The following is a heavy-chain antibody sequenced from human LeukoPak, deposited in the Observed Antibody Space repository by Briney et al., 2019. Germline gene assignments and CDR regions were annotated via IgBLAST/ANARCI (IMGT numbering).Heavy chain of an antibody. Sequence: PSETLSLTCTVSGGSISSSSYYWGWIRQPPGKGLEWIGSIYYSGSTYYNPSLKSRVTISVDTSKNQFSLKLSSVTAADTAAYYCARLGSGIYVNVNNWFDPWGQGTLVTVSS. J-gene: IGHJ5*02. CDR2: IYYSGST. V-gene: IGHV4-39*01. D-gene: IGHD3-10*01. CDR3: ARLGSGIYVNVNNWFDP. CDR1: GGSISSSSYY.